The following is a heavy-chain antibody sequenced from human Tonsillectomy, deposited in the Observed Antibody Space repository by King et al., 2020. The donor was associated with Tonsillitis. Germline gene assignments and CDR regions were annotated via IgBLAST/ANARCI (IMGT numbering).Heavy chain of an antibody. CDR3: AKDLPAAAGTNWFDP. CDR1: GFTFSSYA. V-gene: IGHV3-23*04. Sequence: VQLVESGGGLVQPGGSLRLACAASGFTFSSYAMSWVRQAPGKGLEWVSAISGSGGRTYYGDSVKGRFTISRDNYKNTLYLQMNSLRAGDPAVYYCAKDLPAAAGTNWFDPWGQGTLVTVSS. D-gene: IGHD6-13*01. CDR2: ISGSGGRT. J-gene: IGHJ5*02.